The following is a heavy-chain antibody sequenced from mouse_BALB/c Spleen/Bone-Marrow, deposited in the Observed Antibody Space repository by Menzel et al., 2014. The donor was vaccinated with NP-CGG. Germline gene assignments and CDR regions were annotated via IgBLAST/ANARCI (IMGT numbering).Heavy chain of an antibody. CDR2: ISSGGGST. CDR3: ARRPRYYFDY. D-gene: IGHD1-1*01. V-gene: IGHV5-12-1*01. J-gene: IGHJ2*01. CDR1: GFAFSSYD. Sequence: EVMLVESGGGLVKPGGSLKLSCAASGFAFSSYDMSWVRQTPEKRLEWVAYISSGGGSTYYPDTVKGRFTISRDNAKNTLYRQMSCLKSEDTAMYYCARRPRYYFDYWGQGTTLTVSS.